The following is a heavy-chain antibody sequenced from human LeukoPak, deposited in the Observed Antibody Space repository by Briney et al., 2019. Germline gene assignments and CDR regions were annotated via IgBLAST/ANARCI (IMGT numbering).Heavy chain of an antibody. CDR2: IYHSGST. V-gene: IGHV4-4*02. CDR3: ARNDYGDYGQYYYYMDV. CDR1: GGSISSSNW. Sequence: SETLSLTCAVSGGSISSSNWWSWVRQPPGKGLGWIGEIYHSGSTNYNPSLKSRVTISVDKSKNQFSLKLSSVTAADTAVYYCARNDYGDYGQYYYYMDVWGKGTTVTISS. D-gene: IGHD4-17*01. J-gene: IGHJ6*03.